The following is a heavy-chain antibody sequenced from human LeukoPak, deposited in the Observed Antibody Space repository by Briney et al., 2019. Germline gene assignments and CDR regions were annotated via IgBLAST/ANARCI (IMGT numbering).Heavy chain of an antibody. V-gene: IGHV1-69*04. D-gene: IGHD3-10*01. CDR3: ASDYYGSGTGDWFDP. Sequence: SVKVSCKASGGTFSSYAISWVRQAPGQGLEWMGRIIPILGIANYAQKFQGRVTITADKSTSTAYMELSSLRSEDTAVYYCASDYYGSGTGDWFDPWGQGTLVTVSS. J-gene: IGHJ5*02. CDR2: IIPILGIA. CDR1: GGTFSSYA.